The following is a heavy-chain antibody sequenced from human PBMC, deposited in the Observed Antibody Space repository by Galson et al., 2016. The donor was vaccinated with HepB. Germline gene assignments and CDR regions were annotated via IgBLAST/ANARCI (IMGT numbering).Heavy chain of an antibody. D-gene: IGHD5/OR15-5a*01. V-gene: IGHV3-21*04. Sequence: SLRLSCAASGFTFGSNGMNWVRQAPGKGLEWVSSISSSSNYIYYADSVKGRFTISRDNAKNSLYRQMNSLRADDTAVYYCARVRLVSAGLNDYWGQGTLVTVSS. CDR1: GFTFGSNG. CDR3: ARVRLVSAGLNDY. CDR2: ISSSSNYI. J-gene: IGHJ4*02.